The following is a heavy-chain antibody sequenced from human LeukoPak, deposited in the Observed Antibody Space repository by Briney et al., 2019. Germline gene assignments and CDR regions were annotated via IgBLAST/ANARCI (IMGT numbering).Heavy chain of an antibody. J-gene: IGHJ4*02. CDR1: GFTFSTYW. CDR3: ARVYTGNRWHFDY. D-gene: IGHD2-2*02. V-gene: IGHV3-7*03. CDR2: IKRDRSEK. Sequence: PGVSLRLSCAASGFTFSTYWMSWVRQAPGKGLECVANIKRDRSEKYYVDSVKGRFTIFRDDAKSSLYLQMNSLRAEDTAVYFCARVYTGNRWHFDYWGRGTLVTVSS.